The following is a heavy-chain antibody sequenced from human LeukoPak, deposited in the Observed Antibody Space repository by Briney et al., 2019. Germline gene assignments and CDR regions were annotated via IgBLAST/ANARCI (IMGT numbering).Heavy chain of an antibody. CDR2: MNPNSGNT. Sequence: GASVKVSCKASGYTFTSYDINWVRQATGQGLEWMGWMNPNSGNTGYAQKFQGRVTMTRNTSISTAYMELSSLRSEDTAVYYCARAGPMVRGLPGRIYYYYYMDVWGKGTTVTISS. CDR1: GYTFTSYD. CDR3: ARAGPMVRGLPGRIYYYYYMDV. V-gene: IGHV1-8*01. J-gene: IGHJ6*03. D-gene: IGHD3-10*01.